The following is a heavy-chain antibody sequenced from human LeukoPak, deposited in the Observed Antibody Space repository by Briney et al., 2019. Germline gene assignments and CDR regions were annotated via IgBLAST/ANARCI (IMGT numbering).Heavy chain of an antibody. J-gene: IGHJ4*02. CDR1: GFTFTSYA. CDR3: ALYSYLGY. Sequence: GGSLRLSCAASGFTFTSYAMSWVRQAPGKGLEWVSSITSTSSDIFYTDSVKGRFTISRDNAKNSLYLQMNSLRAEDTAVYYCALYSYLGYWGQGTLVTVSS. CDR2: ITSTSSDI. V-gene: IGHV3-21*01. D-gene: IGHD2-2*02.